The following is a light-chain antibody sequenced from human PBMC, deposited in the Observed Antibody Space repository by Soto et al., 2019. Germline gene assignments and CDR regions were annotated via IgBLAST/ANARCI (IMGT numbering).Light chain of an antibody. CDR1: QSVSSNY. J-gene: IGKJ1*01. V-gene: IGKV3-20*01. Sequence: EIVMTQSPATLSVSPGDRATLSCRASQSVSSNYLGWYQQKPGQAPRLLIYAASSRATGIPDRFSGSGSGTDFTLTISRLEPEDFAVYYCQQYGSSPWTFGQGTKVDI. CDR2: AAS. CDR3: QQYGSSPWT.